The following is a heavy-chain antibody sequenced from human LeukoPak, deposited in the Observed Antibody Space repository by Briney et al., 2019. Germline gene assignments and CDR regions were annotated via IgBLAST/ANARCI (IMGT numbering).Heavy chain of an antibody. J-gene: IGHJ5*02. CDR3: ARWIWFGEFTGWFDP. Sequence: SQTLSLTCTVSGGSISSGGYYWSWIRQHPGKGLEWIGYIYYSGSTYYNPSLKSRVTISVDTSKNQFSLKPSSVTAADTAVCYCARWIWFGEFTGWFDPWGQGTLVTVSS. CDR1: GGSISSGGYY. V-gene: IGHV4-31*03. CDR2: IYYSGST. D-gene: IGHD3-10*01.